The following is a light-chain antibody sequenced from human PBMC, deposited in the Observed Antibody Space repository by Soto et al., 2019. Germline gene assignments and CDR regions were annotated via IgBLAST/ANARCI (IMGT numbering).Light chain of an antibody. J-gene: IGLJ3*02. Sequence: QSVLTQPPSVSAAPGQKVTISCSGSSSNIGKNYVSWYQQLPGTAPKLLIYDNNKRPSGIPDRFSGSKSGTSATLGITGLQTGDEADYYCGTWDTSLSANWVFGGGTQLTVL. V-gene: IGLV1-51*01. CDR2: DNN. CDR3: GTWDTSLSANWV. CDR1: SSNIGKNY.